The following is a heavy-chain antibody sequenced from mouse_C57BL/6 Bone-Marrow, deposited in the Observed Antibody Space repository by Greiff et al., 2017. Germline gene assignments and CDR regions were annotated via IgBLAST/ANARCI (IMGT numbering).Heavy chain of an antibody. Sequence: QVQLQQSGAELVRPGASVKLSCKASGYTFTDYYINWVKQRPGQGLEWIARIYPGSGNTYYNEKFKGKATLTAEKSSSTAYMQLSSLTSEDSAVYFCASGYYYGSLDYWGQGTTLTVSS. CDR1: GYTFTDYY. V-gene: IGHV1-76*01. J-gene: IGHJ2*01. CDR3: ASGYYYGSLDY. D-gene: IGHD1-1*01. CDR2: IYPGSGNT.